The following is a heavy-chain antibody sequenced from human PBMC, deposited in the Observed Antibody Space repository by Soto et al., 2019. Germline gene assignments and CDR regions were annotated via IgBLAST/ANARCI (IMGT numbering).Heavy chain of an antibody. D-gene: IGHD3-10*01. Sequence: PGGSLRLSCAASGFTFSSYGMHWVRQAPGKGLEWVAVIWYDGSNKYYADSVKGRFTISRDNSKNTLYLQMNSLRAEDTAVYYCARETMVRGSGGVDYWGQGTLVTVSS. CDR3: ARETMVRGSGGVDY. J-gene: IGHJ4*02. CDR2: IWYDGSNK. V-gene: IGHV3-33*01. CDR1: GFTFSSYG.